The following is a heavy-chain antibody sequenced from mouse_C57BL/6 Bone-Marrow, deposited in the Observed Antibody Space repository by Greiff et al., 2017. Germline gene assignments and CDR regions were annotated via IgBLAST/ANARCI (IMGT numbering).Heavy chain of an antibody. D-gene: IGHD1-1*01. CDR2: ISDGGSYT. Sequence: EVQLVESGGGLVKPGGSLKLSCAASGFTFSSYAMSWVRQTPEKRLEWVATISDGGSYTYYPDNVKGRFTISRDNAKNNLYLQMSHLKSEDTAMYYCARYGSSYGDAMDYWGQGTSVTVSS. V-gene: IGHV5-4*01. J-gene: IGHJ4*01. CDR3: ARYGSSYGDAMDY. CDR1: GFTFSSYA.